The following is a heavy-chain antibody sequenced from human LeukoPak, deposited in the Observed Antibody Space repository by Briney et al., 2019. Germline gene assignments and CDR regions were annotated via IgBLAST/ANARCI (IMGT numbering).Heavy chain of an antibody. V-gene: IGHV1-18*04. J-gene: IGHJ4*02. D-gene: IGHD4-11*01. CDR2: ISAYNGNT. Sequence: ASVKVSCKASGYTFTSNGISWVRQAPGQGLEWMGWISAYNGNTNYAQKLQGRVTMTTDTSTSTAYMELRSLRSDDTAVYYCARDDYPTHPGDYWGQGTLVTVSS. CDR1: GYTFTSNG. CDR3: ARDDYPTHPGDY.